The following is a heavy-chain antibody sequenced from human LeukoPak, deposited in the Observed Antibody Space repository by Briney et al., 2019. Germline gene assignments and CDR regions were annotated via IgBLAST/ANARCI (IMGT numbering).Heavy chain of an antibody. CDR2: IIPIFGTA. D-gene: IGHD6-6*01. CDR1: GGTFSSYA. CDR3: AREEEQLVPNNYYYYGMDV. Sequence: ASVKVSCKASGGTFSSYAISWVRQAPGQGLEWVGGIIPIFGTANYAQKFQSRVTITADESTSTAYMELSSLRSEDTAVYYCAREEEQLVPNNYYYYGMDVWGQGTTVTVSS. J-gene: IGHJ6*02. V-gene: IGHV1-69*13.